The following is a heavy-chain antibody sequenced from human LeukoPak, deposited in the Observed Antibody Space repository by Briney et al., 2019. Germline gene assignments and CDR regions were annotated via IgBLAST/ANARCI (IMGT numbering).Heavy chain of an antibody. CDR3: ARVTYGSGTYGAFDY. Sequence: GGSLRLSCAASGFTFSTYEMTWVRQSPGKGLEWVSYISSSGSTIYYADSVKGRFTISRDNARNSLYLQMNSLRAEDTAVYYCARVTYGSGTYGAFDYWGQGTLVTVSS. CDR1: GFTFSTYE. V-gene: IGHV3-48*03. CDR2: ISSSGSTI. D-gene: IGHD3-10*01. J-gene: IGHJ4*02.